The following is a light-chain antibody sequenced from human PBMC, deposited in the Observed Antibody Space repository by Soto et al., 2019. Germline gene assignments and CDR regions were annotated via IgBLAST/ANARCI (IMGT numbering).Light chain of an antibody. Sequence: IQKTLYPYYVSASIVDTVPITCRASQDINIYLNWYQQKPGEVPRLRIYSASTLHSGVPSRFTGSGSETDFTLTIRSMQPEDFATYYCQHGYVAPYTFGQGTK. CDR1: QDINIY. J-gene: IGKJ2*01. V-gene: IGKV1-39*01. CDR3: QHGYVAPYT. CDR2: SAS.